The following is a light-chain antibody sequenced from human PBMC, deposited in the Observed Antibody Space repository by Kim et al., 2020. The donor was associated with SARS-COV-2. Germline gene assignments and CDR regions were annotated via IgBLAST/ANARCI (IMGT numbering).Light chain of an antibody. J-gene: IGKJ1*01. V-gene: IGKV3-15*01. Sequence: MSPGERATLSGGASQSVSSNLAWYQQKPGQAPRLLIYGASARATGIPARFSGSGSGTEFTLTISSLQSEDFAVYYCQQYNNWWTFGQGTKVDIK. CDR2: GAS. CDR3: QQYNNWWT. CDR1: QSVSSN.